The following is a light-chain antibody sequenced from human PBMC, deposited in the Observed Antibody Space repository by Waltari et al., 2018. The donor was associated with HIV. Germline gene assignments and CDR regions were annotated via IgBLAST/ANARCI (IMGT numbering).Light chain of an antibody. CDR1: QNITDY. Sequence: DIQMTQFPSSLSASVGDRITVTCRASQNITDYLNWYHHKQGKAPRLLIYGTSRLQSGVPTRFSGSGSGTDFTLTIGSLQPEDFATYYCQQSDSFPYTFGPGTKLDI. V-gene: IGKV1-39*01. J-gene: IGKJ2*01. CDR3: QQSDSFPYT. CDR2: GTS.